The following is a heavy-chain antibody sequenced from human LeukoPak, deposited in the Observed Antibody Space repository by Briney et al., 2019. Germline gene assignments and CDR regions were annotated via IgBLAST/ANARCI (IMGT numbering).Heavy chain of an antibody. CDR3: ARRGTTGTERDAFDI. CDR2: IYPGDSDT. D-gene: IGHD1-1*01. Sequence: GESLKISCKGSGYSFTNYWIGWVRQMPGKGLEWMGIIYPGDSDTRYSPSLQGQVTISADKSITTAYLQWSSLKASDTAMYYCARRGTTGTERDAFDIWGQGTMVTVSS. V-gene: IGHV5-51*01. CDR1: GYSFTNYW. J-gene: IGHJ3*02.